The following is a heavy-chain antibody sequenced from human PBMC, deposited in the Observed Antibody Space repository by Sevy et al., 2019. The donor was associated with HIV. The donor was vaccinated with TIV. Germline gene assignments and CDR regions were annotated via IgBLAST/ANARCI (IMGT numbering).Heavy chain of an antibody. V-gene: IGHV4-59*01. Sequence: SETLSLTCTVSGDSITSYYWNWIRQPPGKGLEWIGYIHYSGSTNYNPSLKSRVSISVDTSKNQFSLKLSYVTAADTAVYYCAKGIAVAGPFDYWGQGNVVTVSS. J-gene: IGHJ4*02. CDR1: GDSITSYY. CDR2: IHYSGST. CDR3: AKGIAVAGPFDY. D-gene: IGHD6-19*01.